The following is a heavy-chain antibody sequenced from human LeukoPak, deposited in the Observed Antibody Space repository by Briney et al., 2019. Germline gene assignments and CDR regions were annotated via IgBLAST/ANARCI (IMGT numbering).Heavy chain of an antibody. D-gene: IGHD3-22*01. CDR3: ARRDHYDSSGYFDY. CDR1: GGSFSGYY. CDR2: INHSGST. V-gene: IGHV4-34*01. Sequence: PSETLSLTCAVYGGSFSGYYGSWIRQPPGKGLKWIGEINHSGSTNYNPSLKSRVTISVDTSKNQFSLKLSSVTAADSAVYYCARRDHYDSSGYFDYWGQGNLVTVSP. J-gene: IGHJ4*02.